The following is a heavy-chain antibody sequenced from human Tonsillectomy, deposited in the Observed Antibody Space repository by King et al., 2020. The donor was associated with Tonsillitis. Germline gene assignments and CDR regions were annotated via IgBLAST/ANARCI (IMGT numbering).Heavy chain of an antibody. D-gene: IGHD2-15*01. J-gene: IGHJ4*02. CDR3: ARDQGGCSCGSCTNFDY. CDR2: ISSSSRTI. Sequence: QLVQSGGGLVQPGGSLRLSCAASGFTFSSYSMNWVRQAPGKGLEWVSYISSSSRTIYYADSVKGRFTIFRDNAKNSLYLQMNSLRDEDTAVYYCARDQGGCSCGSCTNFDYWVQGTLVTVSS. CDR1: GFTFSSYS. V-gene: IGHV3-48*02.